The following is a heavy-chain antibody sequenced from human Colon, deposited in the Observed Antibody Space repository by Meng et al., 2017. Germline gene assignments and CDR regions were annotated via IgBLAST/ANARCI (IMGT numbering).Heavy chain of an antibody. CDR3: ARFYGSGTFEVHDY. CDR2: IHYSGSR. Sequence: QVQLEESGPGLVRPSETLSLTCNVSGGSVSSASYYWSWIRQPPGKGLEWIGLIHYSGSRNYNPSLKSRVTMSVDISKNQVSLRLTSVTAADTAVYYCARFYGSGTFEVHDYWGQGTLVTVSS. V-gene: IGHV4-61*01. CDR1: GGSVSSASYY. D-gene: IGHD3-10*01. J-gene: IGHJ4*02.